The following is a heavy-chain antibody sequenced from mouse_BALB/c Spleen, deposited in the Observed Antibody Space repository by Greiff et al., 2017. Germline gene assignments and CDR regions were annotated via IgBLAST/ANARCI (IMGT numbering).Heavy chain of an antibody. V-gene: IGHV1S33*01. Sequence: SGPELVKPGALVKISCKASGYTFTSYDINWVKQRPGQGLEWIGWIYPGDGSTKYNEKFKGKATLTADKSSSTAYMQLSSLTSENSAVYFCARGYDFAYWGQGTLVTVSA. D-gene: IGHD2-14*01. CDR2: IYPGDGST. CDR1: GYTFTSYD. CDR3: ARGYDFAY. J-gene: IGHJ3*01.